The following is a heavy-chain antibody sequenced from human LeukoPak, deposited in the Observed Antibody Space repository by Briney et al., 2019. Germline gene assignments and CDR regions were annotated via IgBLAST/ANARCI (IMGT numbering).Heavy chain of an antibody. V-gene: IGHV3-33*01. Sequence: GGSLRLSCAASGFTFSSYDMHWVRQAPGKGLEWVALIWYDGSNKYYADSVKGRFTISRDNSRNTPYLQMNSLRAEDTAVYYCARDRSGTFDYWGQGTLVTVSS. D-gene: IGHD2-15*01. CDR2: IWYDGSNK. CDR3: ARDRSGTFDY. J-gene: IGHJ4*02. CDR1: GFTFSSYD.